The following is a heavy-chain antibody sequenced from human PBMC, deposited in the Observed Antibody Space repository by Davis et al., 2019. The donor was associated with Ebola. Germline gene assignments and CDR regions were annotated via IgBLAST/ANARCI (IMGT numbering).Heavy chain of an antibody. CDR3: ARVRWKQWLEIDY. CDR2: MNPNSGNT. J-gene: IGHJ4*02. CDR1: GYTFTSYD. V-gene: IGHV1-8*01. Sequence: AASVKVSCKASGYTFTSYDINWVRQATGQGLEWMGWMNPNSGNTGYAQKFQGRVTMTRNTSISTAYMELSSLRSEDTAVYYCARVRWKQWLEIDYWSQGTLVTVSS. D-gene: IGHD6-19*01.